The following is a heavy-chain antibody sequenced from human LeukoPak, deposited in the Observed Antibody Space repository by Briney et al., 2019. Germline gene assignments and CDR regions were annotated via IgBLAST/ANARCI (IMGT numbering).Heavy chain of an antibody. CDR1: GYTFTDYY. Sequence: ASVEVSCKASGYTFTDYYIHWVRQAPGQGLEWMGWIHPNTVVTNFDQKFQGRVTLTRDTSISTAYMELSRLRSDDTALYYCARGTKDILGPVDYWGQGTLVTVSS. CDR2: IHPNTVVT. CDR3: ARGTKDILGPVDY. J-gene: IGHJ4*02. D-gene: IGHD1-26*01. V-gene: IGHV1-2*02.